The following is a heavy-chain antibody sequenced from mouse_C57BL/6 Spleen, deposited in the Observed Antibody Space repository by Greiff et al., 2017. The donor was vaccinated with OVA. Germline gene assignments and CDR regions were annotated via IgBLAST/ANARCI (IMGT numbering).Heavy chain of an antibody. D-gene: IGHD1-1*01. CDR3: ARTHYGTSFDY. J-gene: IGHJ2*01. CDR2: ISSGSSTI. CDR1: GFTFSDYG. V-gene: IGHV5-17*01. Sequence: EVHLVESGGGLVKPGGSLKLSCAASGFTFSDYGMHWVRQAPEKGLEWVAYISSGSSTIYYADTVKGRFPISRDNAKNTLFLQMTSLRSEDTAMYYCARTHYGTSFDYWGKGTTLTVSS.